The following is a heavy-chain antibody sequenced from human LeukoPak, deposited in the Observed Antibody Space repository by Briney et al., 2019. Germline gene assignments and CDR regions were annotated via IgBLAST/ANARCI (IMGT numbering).Heavy chain of an antibody. Sequence: ASVKVSCKASGYTFTSYAMHWVRQAPGKGLEYVSAISSNGGSTYYANSVKGRFTISRDNSKNTLYLQMGSLRAEDMAVYYCARDPRGGSSSWYYYMDVWGKGTTVTISS. V-gene: IGHV3-64*01. D-gene: IGHD6-13*01. CDR2: ISSNGGST. CDR3: ARDPRGGSSSWYYYMDV. CDR1: GYTFTSYA. J-gene: IGHJ6*03.